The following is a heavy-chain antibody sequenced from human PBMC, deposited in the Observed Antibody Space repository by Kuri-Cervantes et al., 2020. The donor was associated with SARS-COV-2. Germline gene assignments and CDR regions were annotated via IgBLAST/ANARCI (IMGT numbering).Heavy chain of an antibody. D-gene: IGHD6-19*01. CDR1: GFTFSSYG. CDR3: ARNRGSGWPFFDY. V-gene: IGHV3-21*01. Sequence: GESLKISCAASGFTFSSYGMNWVRQAPGKGLEWVSSISSSSSYIYYADSVKGRFTISRDNAKNSLYLQMNSLRAEDTAVYYRARNRGSGWPFFDYWGQGTLVTVSS. CDR2: ISSSSSYI. J-gene: IGHJ4*02.